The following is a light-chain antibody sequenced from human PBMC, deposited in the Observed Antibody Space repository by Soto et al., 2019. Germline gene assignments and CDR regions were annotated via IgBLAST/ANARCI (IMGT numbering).Light chain of an antibody. CDR3: QTWGTGIPVV. Sequence: VLTQSPSASASLGASVKLTCTLSSGHSSYAIAWHQQQPEKGPRYLMKLNSDGSHSKGDGIPDRFSGSSSGAERYLTISSLQSEDEADYYCQTWGTGIPVVFGGGTKLTVL. V-gene: IGLV4-69*01. J-gene: IGLJ2*01. CDR2: LNSDGSH. CDR1: SGHSSYA.